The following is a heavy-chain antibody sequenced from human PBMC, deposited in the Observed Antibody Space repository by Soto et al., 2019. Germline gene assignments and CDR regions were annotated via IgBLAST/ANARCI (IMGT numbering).Heavy chain of an antibody. V-gene: IGHV3-30*18. CDR2: IGSDGTDE. CDR1: GFTFSNYG. J-gene: IGHJ5*01. CDR3: GKVTWERLGWFDS. Sequence: VQLVESGGGVVQPGRSLRLSCAASGFTFSNYGMNWVRQAPGKGLEWVAVIGSDGTDEYYADSVRGRFIISRDNSKNTLYLEMSSVRAEDTAVYYCGKVTWERLGWFDSWCQGTLVTVSS. D-gene: IGHD1-26*01.